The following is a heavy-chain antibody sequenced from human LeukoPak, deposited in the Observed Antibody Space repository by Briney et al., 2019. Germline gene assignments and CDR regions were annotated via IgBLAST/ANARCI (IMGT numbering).Heavy chain of an antibody. D-gene: IGHD3-10*01. CDR1: GFTFRSYW. V-gene: IGHV3-74*01. CDR3: ARDQGIGGLGY. CDR2: INSGGSST. J-gene: IGHJ4*02. Sequence: PGGSLRLSCAASGFTFRSYWMHWVRQAPGKGLVWVSRINSGGSSTSYADSVKGRFTISRDNAKNTLYLQMNSLRAEDTAVYYCARDQGIGGLGYWGQGTLVTVSS.